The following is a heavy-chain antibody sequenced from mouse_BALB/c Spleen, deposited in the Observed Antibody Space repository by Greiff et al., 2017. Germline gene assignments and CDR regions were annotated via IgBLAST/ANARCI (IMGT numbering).Heavy chain of an antibody. CDR1: GFTFSSYT. CDR3: TRGGTGGYLDY. Sequence: EVKVVESGGGLVKPGGSLKLSCAASGFTFSSYTMSWVRQTPEKRLEWVATISSGGSYTYYPDSVKGRFTISRDNAKNTLYLQMSSLKSEDTAMYYCTRGGTGGYLDYWGQGTTLTVSS. J-gene: IGHJ2*01. V-gene: IGHV5-6-4*01. D-gene: IGHD4-1*01. CDR2: ISSGGSYT.